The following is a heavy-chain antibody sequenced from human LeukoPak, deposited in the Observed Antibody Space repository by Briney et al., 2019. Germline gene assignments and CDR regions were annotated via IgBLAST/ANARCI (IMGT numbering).Heavy chain of an antibody. CDR1: GFTFSSHG. J-gene: IGHJ5*02. CDR3: AKDFSEIRFGGVIAHSLFDH. CDR2: ISYDGSNN. Sequence: GGSLRLSCAASGFTFSSHGMYWVRQAPGKGLEWVSAISYDGSNNYDADSVKGRFTISRDNSKNTLYLQMNSLRAEDTAVYYCAKDFSEIRFGGVIAHSLFDHWGQGILVVVSS. D-gene: IGHD3-16*02. V-gene: IGHV3-30*18.